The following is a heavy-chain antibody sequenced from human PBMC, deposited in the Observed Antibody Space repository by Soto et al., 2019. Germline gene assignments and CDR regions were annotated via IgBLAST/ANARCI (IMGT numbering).Heavy chain of an antibody. CDR3: TTDGYFEYSSSSLFFLTIPFDY. D-gene: IGHD6-6*01. V-gene: IGHV3-15*07. Sequence: GGSLRLSCAASGFTFSNAWMNWVRQAPGKGLEWVGRIKSKTDGGTTDYAAPVKVRLTISRDDSKNTLYLQMNSLKTEDTAVYYCTTDGYFEYSSSSLFFLTIPFDYWGQGTLVTVSS. CDR2: IKSKTDGGTT. CDR1: GFTFSNAW. J-gene: IGHJ4*02.